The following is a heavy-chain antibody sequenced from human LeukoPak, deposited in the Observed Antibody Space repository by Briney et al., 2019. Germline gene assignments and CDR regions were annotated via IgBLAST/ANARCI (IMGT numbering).Heavy chain of an antibody. CDR1: GYSIGSGYY. D-gene: IGHD3-10*01. CDR2: IYHSGST. CDR3: ARRGGSGSYYPFDY. Sequence: PSETLSLTCAVSGYSIGSGYYWGWIRQPPGKGLEWIGSIYHSGSTYYNPSLKSRVTISVDTSKNQFSLKLSSVTAAETAVYYCARRGGSGSYYPFDYWGQGTLVTVSS. V-gene: IGHV4-38-2*01. J-gene: IGHJ4*02.